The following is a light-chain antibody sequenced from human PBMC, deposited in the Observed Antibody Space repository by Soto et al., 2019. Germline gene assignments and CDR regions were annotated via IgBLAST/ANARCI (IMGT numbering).Light chain of an antibody. V-gene: IGKV1-5*01. Sequence: DIQMTQSPSTLSASIGDRVTITCRASQSISFWLAWYQQKPGKAPKLLIYDASTLESGVPSRFSGSGSGTEFTLTISRLQPDDFATYYCQQYNMYPWTFGQGTKVDSK. CDR3: QQYNMYPWT. CDR2: DAS. CDR1: QSISFW. J-gene: IGKJ1*01.